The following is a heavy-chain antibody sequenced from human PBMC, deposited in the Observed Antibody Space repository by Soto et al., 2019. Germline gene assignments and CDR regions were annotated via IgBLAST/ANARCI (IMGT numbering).Heavy chain of an antibody. D-gene: IGHD3-3*01. CDR2: INSDGSIT. Sequence: RGSLRLSWAASGFTFSMYWMRSFRQAPGKGLVWVSRINSDGSITNYADSVKGRFTISRDNATNTLSLQMNILRVEDTAVYYCVRSRTYDFHWGQGTLVTVSS. J-gene: IGHJ4*02. CDR3: VRSRTYDFH. V-gene: IGHV3-74*01. CDR1: GFTFSMYW.